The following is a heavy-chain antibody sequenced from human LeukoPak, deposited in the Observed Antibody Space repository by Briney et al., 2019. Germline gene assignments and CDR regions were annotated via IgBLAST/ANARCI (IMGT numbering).Heavy chain of an antibody. V-gene: IGHV6-1*01. D-gene: IGHD3-10*01. CDR1: GDSVSSNSAA. CDR3: TRAGNFGGYLD. Sequence: SQTFSLTCAISGDSVSSNSAAWTWIRQSPSRGLEWLGRTYYRSKWYNDYAASVKSRITINPDTSKNQFSLQLNSVTPEDTAVYYCTRAGNFGGYLDWGQGTLVTVSS. CDR2: TYYRSKWYN. J-gene: IGHJ4*02.